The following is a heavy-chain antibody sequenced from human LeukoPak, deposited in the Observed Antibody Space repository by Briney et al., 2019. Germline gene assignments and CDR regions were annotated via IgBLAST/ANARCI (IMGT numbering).Heavy chain of an antibody. CDR1: GYSFTSYW. J-gene: IGHJ5*02. V-gene: IGHV5-51*01. Sequence: GESLKISCKGSGYSFTSYWIGWVRQMPGKGLEWMGIIYPGDSDTRYSLSFQGQVTISADKSISTAYLQWSSLKASDTAMYYCARLSGGNRGWLHTWFDPWGQGTLVTVSS. CDR3: ARLSGGNRGWLHTWFDP. CDR2: IYPGDSDT. D-gene: IGHD4-23*01.